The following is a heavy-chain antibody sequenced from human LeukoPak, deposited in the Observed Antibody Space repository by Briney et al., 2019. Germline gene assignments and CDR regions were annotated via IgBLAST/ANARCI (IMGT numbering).Heavy chain of an antibody. CDR1: GFTFSNCA. V-gene: IGHV3-64D*06. Sequence: GGSLRLSCSASGFTFSNCAMHWVRQAPGKGPEYVSVISSYGDKTYYADSVKGRLTISRDNSKNTVSLQMSSLRAEDTAVYYCVKDLYKGDTSSWYYFDYWGQGTLVTVSS. J-gene: IGHJ4*02. CDR2: ISSYGDKT. CDR3: VKDLYKGDTSSWYYFDY. D-gene: IGHD6-13*01.